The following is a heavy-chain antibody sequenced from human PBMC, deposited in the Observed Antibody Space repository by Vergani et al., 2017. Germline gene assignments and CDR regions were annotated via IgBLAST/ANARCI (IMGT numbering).Heavy chain of an antibody. CDR1: GGSISSGGYY. CDR3: QASTSCPVGY. D-gene: IGHD2-2*01. V-gene: IGHV4-30-4*08. J-gene: IGHJ4*02. Sequence: QVQLQESGPGLVKPSQTLSLTCTVSGGSISSGGYYWCWIRQPPGKGLEWIGYIYYSGSTNYNPSLKSRVTISVDTSKNQFSLKLSSVTAADTAVYYCQASTSCPVGYWGQGTLVTVSS. CDR2: IYYSGST.